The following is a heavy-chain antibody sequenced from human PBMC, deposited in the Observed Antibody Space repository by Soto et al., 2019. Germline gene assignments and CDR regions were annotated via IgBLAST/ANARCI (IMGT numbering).Heavy chain of an antibody. V-gene: IGHV1-3*01. Sequence: GASVKVSCKASGYTFTSYGMHWVRQAPGQRLEWMGWINAGNGNTKYSQKFQGRVTITRDTSTNTAYMELSSLRSEDTAVYYCARGLEITMVRGXVFWFDPWGQGTLVTVSS. CDR1: GYTFTSYG. CDR2: INAGNGNT. CDR3: ARGLEITMVRGXVFWFDP. D-gene: IGHD3-10*01. J-gene: IGHJ5*02.